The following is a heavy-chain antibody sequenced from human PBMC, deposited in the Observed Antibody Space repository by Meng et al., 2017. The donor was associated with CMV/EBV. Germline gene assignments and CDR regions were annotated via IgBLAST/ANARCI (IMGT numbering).Heavy chain of an antibody. CDR1: GGSFSGYY. J-gene: IGHJ4*02. Sequence: QDQLQESGPVLVKPSETLSLTCAVYGGSFSGYYWSWIRQPPGKGLEWIGEINHSGSTNYNPSLKSRVTISVDTSKNQFSLKLSSMTAADTAVYYCARGVGATGKADYWGQGTLVTVSS. V-gene: IGHV4-34*01. D-gene: IGHD1-26*01. CDR2: INHSGST. CDR3: ARGVGATGKADY.